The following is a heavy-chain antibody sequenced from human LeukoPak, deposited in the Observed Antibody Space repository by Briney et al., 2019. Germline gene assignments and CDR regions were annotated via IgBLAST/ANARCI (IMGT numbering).Heavy chain of an antibody. CDR2: IIPIFGTA. CDR1: GGTFSSYA. V-gene: IGHV1-69*13. CDR3: ARAITYYYDSSGYHFDY. Sequence: ASVKVSCKASGGTFSSYAISWVRQAPGQGLEWMGGIIPIFGTANYAQKFQGRVTITADESTSTAYMELSSLRSEDTAVYYCARAITYYYDSSGYHFDYWGQGTLVTVSS. J-gene: IGHJ4*02. D-gene: IGHD3-22*01.